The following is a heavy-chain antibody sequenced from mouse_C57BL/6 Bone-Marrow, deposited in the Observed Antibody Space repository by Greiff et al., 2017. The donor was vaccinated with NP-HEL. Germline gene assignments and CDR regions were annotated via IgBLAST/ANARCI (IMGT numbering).Heavy chain of an antibody. CDR2: ISSGGDYI. CDR1: GFTFSSYA. V-gene: IGHV5-9-1*02. J-gene: IGHJ3*01. D-gene: IGHD1-1*01. CDR3: TRGGYYYGSSPAWFAY. Sequence: EVKVVESGEGLVKPGGSLKLSCAASGFTFSSYAMSWVRQTPEKRLEWVAYISSGGDYIYYADTVKGRFTISRDNARNTLYLQMSSLKSEDTAMYYCTRGGYYYGSSPAWFAYWGQGTLVTVSA.